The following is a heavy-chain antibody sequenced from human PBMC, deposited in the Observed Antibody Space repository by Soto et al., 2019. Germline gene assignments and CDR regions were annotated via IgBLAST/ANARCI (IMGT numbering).Heavy chain of an antibody. CDR3: AKRIGLSKYYFDY. CDR1: GFTFSSYG. J-gene: IGHJ4*02. Sequence: PGGSLRLSCAASGFTFSSYGMSWVRQAPGKGLEWVSLINSGGNTYYADSVKGRFTISRDNSKNTLYLQMNTLRAEDTAVYYCAKRIGLSKYYFDYWGQGTPVTVSS. D-gene: IGHD3-16*02. V-gene: IGHV3-23*01. CDR2: INSGGNT.